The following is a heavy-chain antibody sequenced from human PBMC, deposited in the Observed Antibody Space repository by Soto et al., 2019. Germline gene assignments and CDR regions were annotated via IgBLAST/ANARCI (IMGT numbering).Heavy chain of an antibody. J-gene: IGHJ5*02. CDR1: GASICSGGYY. V-gene: IGHV4-31*03. CDR2: IYYDGST. D-gene: IGHD3-9*01. CDR3: ARVYFDPPRNWFDP. Sequence: TLSLTCTVFGASICSGGYYWSWIRLHPGKGLEWIGNIYYDGSTYYNPSLKSRLTISVDTSKNQFSLSLTSVTAADTAIYHCARVYFDPPRNWFDPWGQGTLVTVS.